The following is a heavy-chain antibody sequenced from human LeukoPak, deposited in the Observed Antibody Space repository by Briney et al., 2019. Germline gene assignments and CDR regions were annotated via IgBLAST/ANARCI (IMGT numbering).Heavy chain of an antibody. CDR2: INPNSGGT. CDR3: ARGLAPAGTFGNGAFDI. Sequence: ASVKVSCKASGYTLTDYNMHWVRQAPGQGLEWMAWINPNSGGTNYAQKFQGRVIMTRDTSISTAYMEVDRLRSDDTAVYFCARGLAPAGTFGNGAFDIWGQGTMVTVSS. CDR1: GYTLTDYN. J-gene: IGHJ3*02. V-gene: IGHV1-2*02. D-gene: IGHD6-13*01.